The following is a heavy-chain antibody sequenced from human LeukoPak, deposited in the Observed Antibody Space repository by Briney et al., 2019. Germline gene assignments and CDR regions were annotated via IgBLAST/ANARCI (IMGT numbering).Heavy chain of an antibody. CDR3: ARGGGPDSSGYTDFDY. CDR1: RDSFIDYY. J-gene: IGHJ4*02. Sequence: SETLSLTCTMSRDSFIDYYWSWIRQPAGKGLEWIGRTYSSGTTHYNPSPKSRVTISVDRSTKQFSLKLTSVTAADTAVYYCARGGGPDSSGYTDFDYWGQGTLVTVSS. CDR2: TYSSGTT. D-gene: IGHD3-22*01. V-gene: IGHV4-4*07.